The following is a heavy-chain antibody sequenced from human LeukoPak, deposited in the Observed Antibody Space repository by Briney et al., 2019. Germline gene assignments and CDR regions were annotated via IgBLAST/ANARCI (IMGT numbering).Heavy chain of an antibody. CDR3: ARRSAGRWLQPWDY. J-gene: IGHJ4*02. Sequence: SETLSLTCTVSGGSINSGSYYWNWIRQPAGKGLEWIGRIYTSGSTNYNPSLKSRVTISVDTSKNQFSLKLSSVTAADTAVYYCARRSAGRWLQPWDYWGQGTLVTVSS. V-gene: IGHV4-61*02. CDR1: GGSINSGSYY. D-gene: IGHD5-24*01. CDR2: IYTSGST.